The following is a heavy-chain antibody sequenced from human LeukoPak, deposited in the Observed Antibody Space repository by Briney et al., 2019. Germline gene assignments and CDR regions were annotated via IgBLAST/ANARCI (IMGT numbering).Heavy chain of an antibody. J-gene: IGHJ5*02. V-gene: IGHV4-39*07. D-gene: IGHD1-14*01. CDR3: ARIGREPRPNWFDP. Sequence: SETLSLTCTVSGGSISSSSYYWGWFRQPPGKGLEWIGYIYYNGFTRYNPSLKSRVTISGDTSKNQFSLKVSSATAADTAVYYCARIGREPRPNWFDPWGQGTLVIVSS. CDR2: IYYNGFT. CDR1: GGSISSSSYY.